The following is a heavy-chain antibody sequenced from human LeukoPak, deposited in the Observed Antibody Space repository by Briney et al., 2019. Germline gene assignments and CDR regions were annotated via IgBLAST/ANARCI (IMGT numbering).Heavy chain of an antibody. D-gene: IGHD2-2*01. CDR1: GFTFSSYS. V-gene: IGHV3-21*01. J-gene: IGHJ4*02. CDR3: ATRMIDIVVVPAARPPY. CDR2: ISSSSSYI. Sequence: GGSLRLSCAASGFTFSSYSMNWVRQAPGKGLGWVSSISSSSSYIYYADSVKGRFTISRDNAKNSLYLQMNSLRAEDTAVYYCATRMIDIVVVPAARPPYWGQGTLVTVSS.